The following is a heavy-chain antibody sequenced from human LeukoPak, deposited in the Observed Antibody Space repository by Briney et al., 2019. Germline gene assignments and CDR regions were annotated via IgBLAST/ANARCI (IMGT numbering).Heavy chain of an antibody. Sequence: ASVKVSCKASGYTFTSYAMNWVRQAPGQGLEWMGWINTNTGNPTYAQGFTGRFVFSLDASVSTAYLQISSLKAEDTAVYYCARTSYCSGTSCYEGGYYFDYWGQGTLVTVSS. CDR2: INTNTGNP. V-gene: IGHV7-4-1*02. CDR1: GYTFTSYA. CDR3: ARTSYCSGTSCYEGGYYFDY. D-gene: IGHD2-2*01. J-gene: IGHJ4*02.